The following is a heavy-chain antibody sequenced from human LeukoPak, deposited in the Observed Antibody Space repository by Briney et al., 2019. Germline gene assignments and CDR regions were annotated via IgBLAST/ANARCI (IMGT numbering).Heavy chain of an antibody. CDR1: GGSISSSSYY. Sequence: SETLSLTCTVSGGSISSSSYYWGWIRQPPGKGLEWIGSIYYSGNTYYNPSLKSRVTISVDTSKNQFSLKLSSMTAADTAVYYCARMSGMVVRGVIPDYYYMDVWGKGTTVTVSS. V-gene: IGHV4-39*01. J-gene: IGHJ6*03. CDR2: IYYSGNT. D-gene: IGHD3-10*01. CDR3: ARMSGMVVRGVIPDYYYMDV.